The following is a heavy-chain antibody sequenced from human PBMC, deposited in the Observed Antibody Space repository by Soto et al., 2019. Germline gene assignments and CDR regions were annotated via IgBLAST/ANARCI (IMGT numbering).Heavy chain of an antibody. Sequence: QVQLVQSGAEVKKAGASVKVSCKASGYTFTSYYLHWVRQAPGQGLAWMGLINASGGTTYYAQRFQGRVTMTSDTATSTVYMELSSLRSDDTAVYYCASEGNRYGSAGMVHWGQGTLVTVSS. CDR2: INASGGTT. J-gene: IGHJ4*02. D-gene: IGHD3-10*01. V-gene: IGHV1-46*01. CDR3: ASEGNRYGSAGMVH. CDR1: GYTFTSYY.